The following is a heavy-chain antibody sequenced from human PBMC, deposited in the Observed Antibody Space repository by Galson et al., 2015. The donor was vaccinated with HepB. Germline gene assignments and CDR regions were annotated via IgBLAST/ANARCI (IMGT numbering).Heavy chain of an antibody. D-gene: IGHD2-2*01. CDR1: GFTFGNAW. J-gene: IGHJ6*02. CDR3: TKEKRYPYYGLDV. V-gene: IGHV3-15*01. CDR2: IKSKTDGGKT. Sequence: SLRLSCAASGFTFGNAWMTWVRQAPGKGLEWVGRIKSKTDGGKTDYAAPVIGRFTISRDDSKNTLYLQMNSLKTEDTGVYYCTKEKRYPYYGLDVWGQGTTVTVSS.